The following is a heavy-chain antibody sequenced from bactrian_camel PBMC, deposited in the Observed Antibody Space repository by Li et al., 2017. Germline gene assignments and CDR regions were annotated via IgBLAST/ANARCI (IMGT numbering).Heavy chain of an antibody. CDR1: RYTYKRNC. CDR3: AGDRGEPRWPTASTFAY. Sequence: VQLVESGGGSVQAGGSLTLSCAAGRYTYKRNCMGWFRQRPGMDREGVAVVDTDGDTNYADSVEGRFTFSHDNAKNTLYLEMTGLKPEDTAMYYCAGDRGEPRWPTASTFAYWGQGTQVTV. J-gene: IGHJ4*01. V-gene: IGHV3S1*01. D-gene: IGHD3*01. CDR2: VDTDGDT.